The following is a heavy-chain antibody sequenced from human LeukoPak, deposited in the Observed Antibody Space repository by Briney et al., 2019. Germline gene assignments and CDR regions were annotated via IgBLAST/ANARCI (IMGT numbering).Heavy chain of an antibody. CDR1: GFTFSTYE. CDR3: ARDQTPFV. Sequence: GGSLRLSCEASGFTFSTYEMNWVRQTPGKGLEWVSCIGSSGSTIYYADSVKGRFTISRDNGKNSLYLQMNSLRAEDTAVYYCARDQTPFVWGQGTLVTVSS. J-gene: IGHJ4*02. V-gene: IGHV3-48*03. CDR2: IGSSGSTI. D-gene: IGHD3-10*01.